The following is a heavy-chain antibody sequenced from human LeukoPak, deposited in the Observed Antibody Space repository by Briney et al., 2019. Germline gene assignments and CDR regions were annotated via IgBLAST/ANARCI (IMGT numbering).Heavy chain of an antibody. CDR1: GLTFSSYV. J-gene: IGHJ3*02. CDR3: ASPCSSTSCYGTGDAFDI. V-gene: IGHV3-23*01. Sequence: GGSLRLSCTASGLTFSSYVMTWVRQAPGKGLEWVSAVSGGGGITNYADSVKGRFTISRDNSKNTLYLQMNSLRAEDTAVYYCASPCSSTSCYGTGDAFDIWGQGTMVTVSS. D-gene: IGHD2-2*01. CDR2: VSGGGGIT.